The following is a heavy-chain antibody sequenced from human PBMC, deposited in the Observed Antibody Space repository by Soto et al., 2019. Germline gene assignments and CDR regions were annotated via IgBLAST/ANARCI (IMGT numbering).Heavy chain of an antibody. Sequence: GGSLRLSCAASGFTFSNAWMSWVRQAPGKGLEWVGRIKSKTDGETTDYAAPVKGRFSISRDDSKNTLYLQMNSLKTEDTAVYYCTTGGVVPAAPFYYYYMDVWGKGTTVTVSS. CDR1: GFTFSNAW. D-gene: IGHD2-2*01. J-gene: IGHJ6*03. CDR3: TTGGVVPAAPFYYYYMDV. V-gene: IGHV3-15*01. CDR2: IKSKTDGETT.